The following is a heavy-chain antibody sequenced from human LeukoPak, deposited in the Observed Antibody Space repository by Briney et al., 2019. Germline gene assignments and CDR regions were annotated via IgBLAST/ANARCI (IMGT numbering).Heavy chain of an antibody. J-gene: IGHJ4*02. CDR3: AKDRIAVTGILCDY. CDR1: GFTFYSHA. Sequence: QAGGSLRLSCAASGFTFYSHAMTWVRQAPGKGLEWVASISGSGISTYYADSVKGRFTISRDNAGDTVSLEMNSLRAEDTAVYYCAKDRIAVTGILCDYWGQGTLVTVSS. CDR2: ISGSGIST. D-gene: IGHD6-19*01. V-gene: IGHV3-23*01.